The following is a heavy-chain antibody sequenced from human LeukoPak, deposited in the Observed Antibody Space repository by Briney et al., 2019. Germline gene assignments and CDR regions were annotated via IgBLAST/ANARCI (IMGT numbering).Heavy chain of an antibody. CDR2: TYYKSGWYN. Sequence: SQTLSLTCVISGDSVSSNSAAWNWIRQSPSRGLEWLGRTYYKSGWYNNYAVSVKSRITINPDTSKNQFSLQLNSVTAADTAVYYCARHREDYYYDSKGHFQHWARAPWSPSPQ. CDR1: GDSVSSNSAA. V-gene: IGHV6-1*01. J-gene: IGHJ1*01. CDR3: ARHREDYYYDSKGHFQH. D-gene: IGHD3-22*01.